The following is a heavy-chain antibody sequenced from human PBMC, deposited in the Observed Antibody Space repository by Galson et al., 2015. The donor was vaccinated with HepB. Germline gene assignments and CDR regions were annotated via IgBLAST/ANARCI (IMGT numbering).Heavy chain of an antibody. J-gene: IGHJ4*02. V-gene: IGHV1-2*02. CDR1: GQTFNNYY. CDR2: ISGNSGGA. Sequence: SVKVSCKASGQTFNNYYIHWVRQAPGQGLEWMGYISGNSGGATYAQKFQGRVTMTRDTSISTAYMELSGLRSDDTAVYYCARSQGRGYYDFWYGDYWGQGTLVVVTS. D-gene: IGHD3-3*01. CDR3: ARSQGRGYYDFWYGDY.